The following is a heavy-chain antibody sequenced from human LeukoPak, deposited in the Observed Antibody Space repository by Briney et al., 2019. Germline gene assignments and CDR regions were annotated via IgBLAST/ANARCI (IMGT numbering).Heavy chain of an antibody. J-gene: IGHJ4*02. V-gene: IGHV1-18*01. Sequence: GASVKVSCKASGYAFTSYGISWVRQAPGQGLEWRGWISAYNGNTNYAQKLQGRVTMTTDTSTSTAYMELRRLRSDDTAVYYCARGDGYGSGSYYNVQDYWGQGPLVTVSS. CDR1: GYAFTSYG. D-gene: IGHD3-10*01. CDR3: ARGDGYGSGSYYNVQDY. CDR2: ISAYNGNT.